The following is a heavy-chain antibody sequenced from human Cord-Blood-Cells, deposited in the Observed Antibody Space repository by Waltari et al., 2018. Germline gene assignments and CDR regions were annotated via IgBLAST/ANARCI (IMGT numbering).Heavy chain of an antibody. V-gene: IGHV4-34*01. CDR3: AREGTPGYSGYDVDY. CDR1: GGSFSGSY. CDR2: INHSGST. Sequence: QVQLQQWGAGLLKPSETLSLNCAVYGGSFSGSYWSWIRKHPGKGLEWIGEINHSGSTNYNPSLKSRVTISVDTSKNQFSLKLSSVTAADTAVYYCAREGTPGYSGYDVDYWGQGTLVTVSS. J-gene: IGHJ4*02. D-gene: IGHD5-12*01.